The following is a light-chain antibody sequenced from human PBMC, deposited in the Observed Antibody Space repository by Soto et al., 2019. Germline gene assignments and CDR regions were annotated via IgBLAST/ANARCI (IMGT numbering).Light chain of an antibody. CDR3: QQYGSSPGT. J-gene: IGKJ1*01. Sequence: EIVLTQSPGTLSLSPGERATLSCRASQSVSSSSSAWYQQKPGQAPRLLIYDASSRATGIPDRFSGSGSGTDFTLTISRLEPEDFAVYYCQQYGSSPGTFGQGTKVEIK. V-gene: IGKV3-20*01. CDR2: DAS. CDR1: QSVSSSS.